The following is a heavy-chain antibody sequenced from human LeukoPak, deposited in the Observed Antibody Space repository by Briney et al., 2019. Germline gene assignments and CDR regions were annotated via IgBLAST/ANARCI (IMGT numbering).Heavy chain of an antibody. V-gene: IGHV4-59*01. CDR3: ARDGARAARRPYYFDY. Sequence: PSETLSLTCTVSGGSISSYYWSWIRQPPGKGLGWIGYIYYSGSTNYNPSLKSRVTISVDTSKNQFSLKLSSVTAADTAVYYCARDGARAARRPYYFDYWGQGTLVTVSS. CDR2: IYYSGST. D-gene: IGHD6-6*01. CDR1: GGSISSYY. J-gene: IGHJ4*02.